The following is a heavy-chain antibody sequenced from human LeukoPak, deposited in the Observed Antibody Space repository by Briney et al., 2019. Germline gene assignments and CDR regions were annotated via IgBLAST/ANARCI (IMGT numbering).Heavy chain of an antibody. CDR2: ISSSSSYI. D-gene: IGHD3-22*01. CDR1: GFTFTNYE. Sequence: GGSLRPSCVGSGFTFTNYEMTWVRQAPGKGLEWVSSISSSSSYIFYADSVKGRFTISRDNAKNSLYLQMNSLRAEDTAVYYCARDYYKNFDYWGQGTLVTVSS. J-gene: IGHJ4*02. V-gene: IGHV3-21*01. CDR3: ARDYYKNFDY.